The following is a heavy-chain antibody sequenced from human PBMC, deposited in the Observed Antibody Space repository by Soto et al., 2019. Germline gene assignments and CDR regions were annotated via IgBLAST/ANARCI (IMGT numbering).Heavy chain of an antibody. CDR1: GFTFSSYG. J-gene: IGHJ5*02. CDR2: IWNDGSNK. CDR3: ARDSPYSSGPARFDP. V-gene: IGHV3-33*01. Sequence: GGSLRLSCAASGFTFSSYGMHWVRQAPGKGLEWVAVIWNDGSNKYYADSVKGRFTISRDNSKNTLYLQMNSLRVEDTAVYYCARDSPYSSGPARFDPWGQGTLVTVS. D-gene: IGHD3-22*01.